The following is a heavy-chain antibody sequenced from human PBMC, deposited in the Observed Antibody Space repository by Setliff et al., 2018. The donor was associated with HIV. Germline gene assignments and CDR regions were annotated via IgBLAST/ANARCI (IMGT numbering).Heavy chain of an antibody. Sequence: PGGSLRLSCTASGFTFSGSAVHWVRQAPGKGLEWVSVIYSDGGSYYADSVRGRFTISRDNYKNTLYLQMNSLRPEDTAVYYCARDSPLSHFDYWGQGILVTVSS. CDR3: ARDSPLSHFDY. CDR1: GFTFSGSA. V-gene: IGHV3-53*01. CDR2: IYSDGGS. J-gene: IGHJ4*02.